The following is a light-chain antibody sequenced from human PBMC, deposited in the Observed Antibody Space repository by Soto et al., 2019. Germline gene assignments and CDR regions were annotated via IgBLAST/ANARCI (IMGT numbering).Light chain of an antibody. J-gene: IGKJ1*01. CDR1: QSVSNSY. V-gene: IGKV3-20*01. CDR2: GAS. Sequence: ESVLTQSPGTLSLSPGERATLSCRASQSVSNSYLAWYQQKPGQAPRLLIYGASSRATGIPDRFSASGSATDFTLTITRLEPEDCAVYYCQQHGSSPRTFGQGTKVEI. CDR3: QQHGSSPRT.